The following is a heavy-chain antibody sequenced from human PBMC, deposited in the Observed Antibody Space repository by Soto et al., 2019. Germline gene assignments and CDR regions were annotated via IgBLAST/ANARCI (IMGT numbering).Heavy chain of an antibody. CDR2: ISSSSSYI. V-gene: IGHV3-21*01. CDR3: ARGEVVVAATAAYYYYGMDV. CDR1: GFTFSSYS. J-gene: IGHJ6*02. Sequence: GGSLRLSCAASGFTFSSYSMNWVRQAPGKGLEWVSSISSSSSYIYYADSVKGRFTISRDNAKNSLYLQMNSLRAEDTAVYYCARGEVVVAATAAYYYYGMDVWGQGTTVTV. D-gene: IGHD2-15*01.